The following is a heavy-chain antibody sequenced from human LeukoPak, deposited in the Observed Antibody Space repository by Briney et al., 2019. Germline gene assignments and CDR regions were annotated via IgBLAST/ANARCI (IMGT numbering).Heavy chain of an antibody. J-gene: IGHJ6*02. CDR3: ARAGHYFGGDRSQRYGMDV. CDR2: INHSGST. Sequence: SETLSLTCAVYGGSFSGYYWSWICQPPGKGLEWIGEINHSGSTNYNPSLKSRVTVSVDTSKNQFSLKLSSVTAADTAVYYCARAGHYFGGDRSQRYGMDVWGQGTTVTVSS. D-gene: IGHD2-21*02. V-gene: IGHV4-34*01. CDR1: GGSFSGYY.